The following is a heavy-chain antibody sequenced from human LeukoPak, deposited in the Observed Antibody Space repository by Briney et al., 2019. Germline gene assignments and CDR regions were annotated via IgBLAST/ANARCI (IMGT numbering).Heavy chain of an antibody. CDR2: ISGSGGT. CDR3: AKLISSCSGSFPHYFDN. V-gene: IGHV3-23*01. Sequence: GGSLRLSCAASGFTFSTNPMSWVRQAPGVRLEWVSGISGSGGTYYADSVKGRFTISRDTSKNTLYLEMNRLRAEATALYYCAKLISSCSGSFPHYFDNWGQGTLVTVSS. J-gene: IGHJ4*02. D-gene: IGHD3-10*02. CDR1: GFTFSTNP.